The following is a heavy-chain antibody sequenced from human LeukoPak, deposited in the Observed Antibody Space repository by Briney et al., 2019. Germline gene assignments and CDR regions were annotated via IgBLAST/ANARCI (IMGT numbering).Heavy chain of an antibody. D-gene: IGHD2-2*01. J-gene: IGHJ4*02. CDR2: IYYSGST. Sequence: SETLSLTCTVSGGSISSYYWSWIRQPPGKGLEWTGYIYYSGSTNYNPSLKSRVTISVDTSKNQFSLKLSSVTAADTAVYYCATHCSSTSCYSTRFDYWGQGTLVTVSS. V-gene: IGHV4-59*01. CDR1: GGSISSYY. CDR3: ATHCSSTSCYSTRFDY.